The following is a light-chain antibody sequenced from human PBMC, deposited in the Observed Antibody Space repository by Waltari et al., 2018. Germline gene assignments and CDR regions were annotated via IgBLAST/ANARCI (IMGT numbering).Light chain of an antibody. J-gene: IGLJ1*01. CDR1: SSDVGVHNS. Sequence: QSALTQPASVSGSPGQSIAISCTGTSSDVGVHNSVSWYQQHPGKAPKLMIYGVSNRHSGVCNRFSGSKSGNTASLTISGLQAEDEADYYCCSYTSNSFSYVFGTGTKVTVL. V-gene: IGLV2-14*01. CDR3: CSYTSNSFSYV. CDR2: GVS.